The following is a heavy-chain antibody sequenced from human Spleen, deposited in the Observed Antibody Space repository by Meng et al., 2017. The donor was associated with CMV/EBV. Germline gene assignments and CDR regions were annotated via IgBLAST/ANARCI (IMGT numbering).Heavy chain of an antibody. Sequence: KASAYNFTSYDINWVRQATGQGIEWMGWMNPNSGNTGYAQKFQGRVTITRNTSISTAYMELSSLRSEDTAVYYCARGAYYDSSGYYYHWGQGTLVTVSS. CDR1: AYNFTSYD. CDR3: ARGAYYDSSGYYYH. V-gene: IGHV1-8*03. D-gene: IGHD3-22*01. J-gene: IGHJ5*02. CDR2: MNPNSGNT.